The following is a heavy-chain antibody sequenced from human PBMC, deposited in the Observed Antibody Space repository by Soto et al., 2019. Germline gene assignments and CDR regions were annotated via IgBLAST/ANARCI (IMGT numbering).Heavy chain of an antibody. CDR2: IRSKANSYAT. CDR1: GYSFTSYW. D-gene: IGHD6-25*01. V-gene: IGHV3-73*01. J-gene: IGHJ2*01. CDR3: TSFATAGFY. Sequence: GESLKISCKGSGYSFTSYWIGWVRQASGKGLEWVGRIRSKANSYATAYAASVKGRFTISRDDSKTTAYLQMNSLKTEDTAVFYDTSFATAGFYGGR.